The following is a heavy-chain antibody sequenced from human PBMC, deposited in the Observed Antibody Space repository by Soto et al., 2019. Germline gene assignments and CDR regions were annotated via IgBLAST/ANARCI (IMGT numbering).Heavy chain of an antibody. Sequence: SETLSLTCAVYGGSFSGYYWSWIRQPPGKGLEWIGEINHSGSTNYNPSLKSRVTISVDTSKNQFSLKLSSVTAADTAVYYCARGRGYDYGDYRFDYWGQGTLVTVSS. J-gene: IGHJ4*02. CDR3: ARGRGYDYGDYRFDY. CDR1: GGSFSGYY. V-gene: IGHV4-34*01. CDR2: INHSGST. D-gene: IGHD4-17*01.